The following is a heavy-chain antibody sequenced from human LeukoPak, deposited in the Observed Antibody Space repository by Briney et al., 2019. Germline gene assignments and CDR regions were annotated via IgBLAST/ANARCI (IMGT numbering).Heavy chain of an antibody. D-gene: IGHD3-3*01. Sequence: PGGSLRLSCAASGFTFSSYGMHWVRQAPGKGLEWVAVIWYDGSNKYYADSVKGRFTISRDNSKNTLYLQMNSLRAEDTAVYYCARGHYDFWSGYPPRNGMDVWGQGTTVTVSS. V-gene: IGHV3-33*01. CDR3: ARGHYDFWSGYPPRNGMDV. J-gene: IGHJ6*02. CDR2: IWYDGSNK. CDR1: GFTFSSYG.